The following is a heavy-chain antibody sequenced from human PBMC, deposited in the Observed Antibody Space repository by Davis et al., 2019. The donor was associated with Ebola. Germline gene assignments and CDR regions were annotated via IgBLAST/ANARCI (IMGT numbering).Heavy chain of an antibody. CDR1: GCPISSHD. CDR3: ARLGELELRGMDV. Sequence: SETLSLTCTVSGCPISSHDRSWIRQPPGKGLEWIGYIYYSGSANYNPSLKSRVTISVDTSKSQLYLKVTSVTAADTAVYYCARLGELELRGMDVWGQGTTVTVSS. V-gene: IGHV4-59*11. D-gene: IGHD1-7*01. CDR2: IYYSGSA. J-gene: IGHJ6*02.